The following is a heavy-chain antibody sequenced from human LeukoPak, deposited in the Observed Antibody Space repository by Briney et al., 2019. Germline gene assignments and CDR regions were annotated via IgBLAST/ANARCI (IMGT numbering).Heavy chain of an antibody. Sequence: ASVKVSCKASGYTFTSYGISWVRQAPGQGLEWMGWISAYNGNTNYAQKLQGRVTMTTDTSTSTAYMVLRSLRSDDTAVYYCARDRCSGGSCYSAGFDYWGQGTLVTVSS. D-gene: IGHD2-15*01. CDR1: GYTFTSYG. CDR2: ISAYNGNT. V-gene: IGHV1-18*01. CDR3: ARDRCSGGSCYSAGFDY. J-gene: IGHJ4*02.